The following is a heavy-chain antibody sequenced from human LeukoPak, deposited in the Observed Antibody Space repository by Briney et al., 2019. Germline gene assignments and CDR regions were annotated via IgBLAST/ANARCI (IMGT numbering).Heavy chain of an antibody. CDR3: ARTSGSDNIVVVPAAINY. CDR2: INGDGSIT. V-gene: IGHV3-74*01. Sequence: GGSLRLSCAASGFTFSGYWMHWVRQAPGKGLVWVSRINGDGSITAYADSVKGRFTISRDNAKNTLYLQTNSLRAEDTAVYYCARTSGSDNIVVVPAAINYWGQGTLVTVSS. D-gene: IGHD2-2*01. CDR1: GFTFSGYW. J-gene: IGHJ4*02.